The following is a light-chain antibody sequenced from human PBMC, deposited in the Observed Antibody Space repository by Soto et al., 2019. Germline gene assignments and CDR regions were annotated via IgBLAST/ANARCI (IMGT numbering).Light chain of an antibody. Sequence: PEERATLSCMASQSVSSSYLAWYQQKPGQAPRLLIYGASSRATGIPDRFSGSGSGTDFTLTISRLEPEDFAVYYCQQYGSSPATFGQGTKVDI. V-gene: IGKV3-20*01. CDR1: QSVSSSY. CDR2: GAS. J-gene: IGKJ1*01. CDR3: QQYGSSPAT.